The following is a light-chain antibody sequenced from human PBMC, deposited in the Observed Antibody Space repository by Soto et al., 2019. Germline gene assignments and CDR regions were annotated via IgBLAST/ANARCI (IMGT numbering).Light chain of an antibody. J-gene: IGKJ4*01. CDR2: DAS. V-gene: IGKV3-11*01. Sequence: EIVFTQSPSTLSLSPGERATLSCRASQSVSSYLAWYQHKPGQAPRLLIYDASNRATGIPARFSGSGSGTDFTLTISSLEPEDFAVYYCQQRSNWPLTFGGGTKVDIK. CDR1: QSVSSY. CDR3: QQRSNWPLT.